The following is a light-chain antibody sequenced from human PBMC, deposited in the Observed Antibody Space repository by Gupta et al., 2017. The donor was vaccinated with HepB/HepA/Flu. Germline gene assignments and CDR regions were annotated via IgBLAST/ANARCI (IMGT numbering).Light chain of an antibody. CDR1: SSDVGGYNY. CDR3: CSYAGSYTHVV. CDR2: DVS. J-gene: IGLJ2*01. Sequence: QSALTQPRPVSGSPGQSVTISRTGSSSDVGGYNYVSWYQQHPGKAPKLMIYDVSKRPSGVPDRFSGSKSGNTASLTISGLQAEDEADYYCCSYAGSYTHVVFGGGTKLTVL. V-gene: IGLV2-11*01.